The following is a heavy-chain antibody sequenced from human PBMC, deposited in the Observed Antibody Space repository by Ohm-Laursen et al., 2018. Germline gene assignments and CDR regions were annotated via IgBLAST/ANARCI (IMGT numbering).Heavy chain of an antibody. D-gene: IGHD6-13*01. V-gene: IGHV1-69*04. CDR1: GGTFSSYA. Sequence: GASVKVSCKASGGTFSSYAISWVRQAPGQGLEWMGRIIPILGIANYAQKFQGRVTITADKSTSTAYMELSSLRSEDTALYYCAKSLPPLIAADDYYYYGMDVWGQGTTVTVSS. CDR3: AKSLPPLIAADDYYYYGMDV. CDR2: IIPILGIA. J-gene: IGHJ6*02.